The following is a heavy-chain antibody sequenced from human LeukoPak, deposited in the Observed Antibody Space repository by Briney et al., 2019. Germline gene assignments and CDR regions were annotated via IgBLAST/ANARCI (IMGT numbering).Heavy chain of an antibody. CDR1: GDSVSNNSAT. Sequence: PWETLSLTCAISGDSVSNNSATWNWIRQSPSRGLEWLGRTYYKSKWHSDYAVSMKSRIIFNPDTSKNQFFLQLNSVTPEDTAVYFCARGLDTAIASWGQGTLVTVSS. V-gene: IGHV6-1*01. J-gene: IGHJ4*02. CDR3: ARGLDTAIAS. CDR2: TYYKSKWHS. D-gene: IGHD5-18*01.